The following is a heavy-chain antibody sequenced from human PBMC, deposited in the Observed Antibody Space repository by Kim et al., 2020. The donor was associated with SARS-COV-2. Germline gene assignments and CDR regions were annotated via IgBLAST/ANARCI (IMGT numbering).Heavy chain of an antibody. Sequence: DSVKGRFTISRDNSKNTLYLQMNSLRAEDMAVYYCARGDCSSTSCYLLDYWGQGTLVTVSS. V-gene: IGHV3-30*07. D-gene: IGHD2-2*01. J-gene: IGHJ4*02. CDR3: ARGDCSSTSCYLLDY.